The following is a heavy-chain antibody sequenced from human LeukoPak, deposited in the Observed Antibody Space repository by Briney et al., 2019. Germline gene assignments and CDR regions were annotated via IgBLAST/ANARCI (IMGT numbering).Heavy chain of an antibody. CDR3: AKGGTVTTFSGHIDY. D-gene: IGHD4-17*01. CDR1: GFTFSSYG. V-gene: IGHV3-30*02. J-gene: IGHJ4*02. Sequence: PGGSLRLSCAASGFTFSSYGMHWVRQAPGKGLEWVAVIWYDGSNKYYADSVKGRFTISRDNSKNTLYLQMNSLRAEDTALYYCAKGGTVTTFSGHIDYWGQGTLVTVSS. CDR2: IWYDGSNK.